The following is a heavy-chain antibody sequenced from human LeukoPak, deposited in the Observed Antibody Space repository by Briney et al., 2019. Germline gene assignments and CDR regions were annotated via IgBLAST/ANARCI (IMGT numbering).Heavy chain of an antibody. CDR3: ARDQYYYDSSGYRPDAFDI. V-gene: IGHV4-4*07. CDR2: IYTSGST. CDR1: GGSISSYY. Sequence: SETLSLTCTVSGGSISSYYWSWIRQPAGKGLEWIGRIYTSGSTNYNPSLKSRVTMSVDTSKNQFSLKLSSVTAADTAVYYCARDQYYYDSSGYRPDAFDIWGQGTMVTVSS. D-gene: IGHD3-22*01. J-gene: IGHJ3*02.